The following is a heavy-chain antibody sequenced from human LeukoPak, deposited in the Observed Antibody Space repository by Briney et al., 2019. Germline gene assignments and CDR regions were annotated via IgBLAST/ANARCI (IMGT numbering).Heavy chain of an antibody. D-gene: IGHD6-19*01. CDR3: ARGIYSSAWCFDY. CDR1: GYTFTSSA. CDR2: INAGNGNT. Sequence: ASVKVSCKASGYTFTSSAMHWVRQAPGQRLEGMGWINAGNGNTKYSQEFQGRVTITRDTSASTAYMELSSLRSEDMAVYYCARGIYSSAWCFDYWGQGTLVTVSS. J-gene: IGHJ4*02. V-gene: IGHV1-3*03.